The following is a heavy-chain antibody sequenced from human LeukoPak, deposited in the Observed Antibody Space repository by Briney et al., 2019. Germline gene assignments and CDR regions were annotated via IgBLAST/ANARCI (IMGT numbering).Heavy chain of an antibody. J-gene: IGHJ6*02. Sequence: GGSLRLSCAASGFTFDDYAMYWVRQAPGKGLEWVSLISGDGGSTYYADSVKGRFTISRDNSKNSLYLQMNSLRTEDTALYYCAKDMCSSCHRYYYYGMDVWGQGTTVTVSS. CDR3: AKDMCSSCHRYYYYGMDV. D-gene: IGHD6-13*01. V-gene: IGHV3-43*02. CDR2: ISGDGGST. CDR1: GFTFDDYA.